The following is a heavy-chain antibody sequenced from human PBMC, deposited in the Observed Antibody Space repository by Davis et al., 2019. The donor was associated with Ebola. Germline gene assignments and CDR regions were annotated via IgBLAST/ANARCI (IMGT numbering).Heavy chain of an antibody. J-gene: IGHJ2*01. D-gene: IGHD6-13*01. V-gene: IGHV4-34*01. Sequence: PGGSLRLSCAVYGESFSGYYWSWIRQPPGKGLEWIGEINHSGSTNYNPSLKSRVTISVDTSKNQFSLKLSSVTAADTAVYYCARRRSWGLNYWYFDLWGRGTLVTVSS. CDR3: ARRRSWGLNYWYFDL. CDR2: INHSGST. CDR1: GESFSGYY.